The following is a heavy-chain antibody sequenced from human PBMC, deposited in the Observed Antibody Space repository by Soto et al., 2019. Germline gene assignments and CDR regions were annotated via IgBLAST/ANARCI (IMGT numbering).Heavy chain of an antibody. CDR1: GGSISGHY. V-gene: IGHV4-59*08. Sequence: SETLSLTCTVSGGSISGHYWSWIRQPPGKGLEWVGYIYSSGSTYVRPSLKSRVSMSVDASKNQVSLKLTSVTAADTAVYYCARTPIGYCSGGTCSNWFDPWGQGTLVTVSS. J-gene: IGHJ5*02. CDR3: ARTPIGYCSGGTCSNWFDP. CDR2: IYSSGST. D-gene: IGHD2-8*02.